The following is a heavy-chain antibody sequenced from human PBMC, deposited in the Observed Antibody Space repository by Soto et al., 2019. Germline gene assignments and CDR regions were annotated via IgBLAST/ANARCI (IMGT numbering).Heavy chain of an antibody. V-gene: IGHV4-30-4*01. CDR3: ARENLGGYEQYWFDP. CDR1: GDSISRGDYY. CDR2: IYYSGST. D-gene: IGHD5-12*01. Sequence: VQLQESGPGLVKPSQTLSLTCTVSGDSISRGDYYWSWIRQAPGKGQEWIGVIYYSGSTYYNLSLKSRVTISVDTSKNQFFLKLNSVTATDTAVYYCARENLGGYEQYWFDPWGQGTLVIVSS. J-gene: IGHJ5*02.